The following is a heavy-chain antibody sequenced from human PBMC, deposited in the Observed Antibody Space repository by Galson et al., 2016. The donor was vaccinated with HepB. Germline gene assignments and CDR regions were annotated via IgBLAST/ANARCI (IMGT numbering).Heavy chain of an antibody. CDR1: GFTYSRYW. V-gene: IGHV3-7*04. CDR3: ARDLTDYDFWSGSASDALDI. J-gene: IGHJ3*02. D-gene: IGHD3-3*01. Sequence: SLRLSCAASGFTYSRYWMTWVRQAPGQGLEWVANIKQDGSEKYYVDSVKGRFTISRDNAKNSLYLQMYSLRAEDTAVYYCARDLTDYDFWSGSASDALDIRGQGTMVTVSS. CDR2: IKQDGSEK.